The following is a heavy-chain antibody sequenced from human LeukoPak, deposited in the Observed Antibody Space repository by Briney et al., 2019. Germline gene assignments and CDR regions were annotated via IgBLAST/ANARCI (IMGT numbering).Heavy chain of an antibody. J-gene: IGHJ5*02. Sequence: ASVTVSCKASGYTFTGYYMHWVRQAPGQGLEWMGWINPNSGGTNYAQKFQGRVTMTRDTSISTAYMELSRLRSDDTAVYYCARGSRSSVSASGWFDPWGQGTLVTVSS. V-gene: IGHV1-2*02. CDR3: ARGSRSSVSASGWFDP. D-gene: IGHD3-10*01. CDR1: GYTFTGYY. CDR2: INPNSGGT.